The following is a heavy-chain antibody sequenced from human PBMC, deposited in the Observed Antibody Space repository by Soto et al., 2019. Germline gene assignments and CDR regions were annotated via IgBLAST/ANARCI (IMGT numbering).Heavy chain of an antibody. CDR2: IYYSGST. CDR1: GGSISSGGYY. D-gene: IGHD3-16*01. V-gene: IGHV4-31*03. J-gene: IGHJ4*02. CDR3: ARGRYYDYIWGSSSFDY. Sequence: QVQLQESGPGLVKPSQTLSLTCTVSGGSISSGGYYWSWIRQHPGKGLEWIGYIYYSGSTYYNPSLKSRVTISVDTSKNQFSLKLSSVTAADTTVYYCARGRYYDYIWGSSSFDYWGQGTLVTVSS.